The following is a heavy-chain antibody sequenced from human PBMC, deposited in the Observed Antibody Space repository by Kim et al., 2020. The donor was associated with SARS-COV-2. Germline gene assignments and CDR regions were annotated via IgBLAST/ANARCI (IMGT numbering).Heavy chain of an antibody. CDR2: IYYSGST. CDR3: ASYYYDSSGYFDY. D-gene: IGHD3-22*01. J-gene: IGHJ4*02. V-gene: IGHV4-59*01. Sequence: SETLSLTCTVSGGSISSYYCSWIRQPPGKGLEWIGYIYYSGSTNYNPSLKSRVTISVDTSKNQFSLKLSSVTAADTAVYYCASYYYDSSGYFDYWGQGTLVTVSS. CDR1: GGSISSYY.